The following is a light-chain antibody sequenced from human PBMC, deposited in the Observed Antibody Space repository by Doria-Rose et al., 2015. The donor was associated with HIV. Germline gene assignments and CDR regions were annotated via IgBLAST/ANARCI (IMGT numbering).Light chain of an antibody. CDR1: PTVSTY. CDR2: AAS. V-gene: IGKV1-39*01. J-gene: IGKJ1*01. Sequence: PSSLSASIGARVTLPCRASPTVSTYLNWFQQEPGKAPKLLIYAASRLQSGVPSRFSGSGSGTDFTLTISGLQPGDFATYYCQQTYSSPKWTGGQAIKVE. CDR3: QQTYSSPKWT.